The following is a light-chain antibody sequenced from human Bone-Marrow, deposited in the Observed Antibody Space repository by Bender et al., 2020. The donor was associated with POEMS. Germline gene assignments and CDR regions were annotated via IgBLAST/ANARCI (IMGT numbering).Light chain of an antibody. Sequence: SSVLTQPPSVSVAPGQTARITCAENNIGSKSVHWYQQKPGQAPVLVVFDDSDRPSEIPERFSGSSAGTIVTLTISGVQAEDEADYYCQSADSSGTYGVFGTGTKVTVL. CDR3: QSADSSGTYGV. CDR2: DDS. CDR1: NIGSKS. J-gene: IGLJ1*01. V-gene: IGLV3-21*02.